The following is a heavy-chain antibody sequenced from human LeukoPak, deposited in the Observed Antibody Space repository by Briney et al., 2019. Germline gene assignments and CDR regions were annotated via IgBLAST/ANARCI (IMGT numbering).Heavy chain of an antibody. CDR3: ASAPSGIGLDY. V-gene: IGHV3-33*01. CDR1: GFTFSSYG. Sequence: QTGGSLRLSCAASGFTFSSYGMRWVRQAPGKGLEWVAAIWYDGSNKYYADSVKGRFTISRDNSKNTLYLQMNSLRAEDAAVYYCASAPSGIGLDYWGQGTLDTVSS. D-gene: IGHD2-15*01. J-gene: IGHJ4*02. CDR2: IWYDGSNK.